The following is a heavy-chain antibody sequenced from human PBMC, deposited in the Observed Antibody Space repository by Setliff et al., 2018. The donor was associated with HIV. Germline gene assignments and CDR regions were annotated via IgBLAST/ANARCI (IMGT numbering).Heavy chain of an antibody. Sequence: SETLSLTCTVSGGSISSGNYYWSWMRQPAGKGLEWIGHIYISRNTNHNPSLKSRVTILVDTSKNQSSLNLTSVTAADTAAYFCARGLWAPGLGEGAFDIWGQGTTVTVSS. CDR1: GGSISSGNYY. V-gene: IGHV4-61*09. J-gene: IGHJ3*02. CDR3: ARGLWAPGLGEGAFDI. D-gene: IGHD3-16*01. CDR2: IYISRNT.